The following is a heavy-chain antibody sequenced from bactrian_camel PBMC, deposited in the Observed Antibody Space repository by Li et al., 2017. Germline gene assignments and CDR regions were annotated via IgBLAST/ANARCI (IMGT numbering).Heavy chain of an antibody. V-gene: IGHV3S53*01. D-gene: IGHD4*01. CDR1: GLFGSDQY. CDR3: AAEVFPCRSYSDYAEH. CDR2: IDSDGST. J-gene: IGHJ4*01. Sequence: VQLVESGGGSVQAGGSLRLSCTIFGLFGSDQYMGYFRQAPGKEREGVAIIDSDGSTGYEDSVKGRFTISRDNAKNTIYLQMNNLRPEDTGVYYCAAEVFPCRSYSDYAEHWGQGTQVTVS.